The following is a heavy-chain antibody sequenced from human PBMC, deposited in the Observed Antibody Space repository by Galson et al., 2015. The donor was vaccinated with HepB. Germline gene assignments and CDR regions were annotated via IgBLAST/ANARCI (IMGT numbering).Heavy chain of an antibody. CDR2: IYHRGDT. CDR1: GDSISSSNYY. J-gene: IGHJ4*02. Sequence: ETLSLTCTVSGDSISSSNYYWAWIRQPPGKGLEWIATIYHRGDTYYNPSLQHRVTISIDTSRNEFYLKVKSGTAADTAVYYCARDRYSHNLDAEYWGQGTLVAVSS. D-gene: IGHD3/OR15-3a*01. V-gene: IGHV4-39*02. CDR3: ARDRYSHNLDAEY.